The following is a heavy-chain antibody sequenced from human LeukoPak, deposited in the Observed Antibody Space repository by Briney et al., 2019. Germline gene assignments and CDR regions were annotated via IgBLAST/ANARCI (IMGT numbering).Heavy chain of an antibody. Sequence: SVKVSCKASGGTFSSYAISWVRQAPGQGLEWMGGIIPIFGTANYAQKFQGRVTSTTDESTSTAYMELSSLRSEDTAVYYCARDRYSGSPGDFQHWGQGTLVTVSS. CDR1: GGTFSSYA. CDR2: IIPIFGTA. J-gene: IGHJ1*01. D-gene: IGHD1-26*01. CDR3: ARDRYSGSPGDFQH. V-gene: IGHV1-69*05.